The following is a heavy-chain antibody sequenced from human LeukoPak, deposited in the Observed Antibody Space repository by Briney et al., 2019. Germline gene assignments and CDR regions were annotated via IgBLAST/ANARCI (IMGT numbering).Heavy chain of an antibody. V-gene: IGHV1-8*01. D-gene: IGHD3-22*01. CDR2: MNPNSGNT. CDR1: GYTFTSHD. J-gene: IGHJ4*02. Sequence: ASVKVSCKASGYTFTSHDINWARQATGQGLEWMGWMNPNSGNTGYAQKFQGRVTMTRNTSISTAYMELSSLRSEDTAVYYCVGGYYDSSGYPNYWGQGTLVTVSS. CDR3: VGGYYDSSGYPNY.